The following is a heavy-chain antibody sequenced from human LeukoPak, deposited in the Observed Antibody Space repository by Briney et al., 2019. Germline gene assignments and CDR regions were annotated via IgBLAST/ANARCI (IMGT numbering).Heavy chain of an antibody. J-gene: IGHJ3*02. CDR1: GFTFSDYY. CDR2: ISSSSSTI. Sequence: GGSLRLSCAASGFTFSDYYMSWIRQAPGKGLEWVSYISSSSSTIYYADSVKGRFTISRDNAKNSLYLQMNSLRAEDTAVYYCAREPPPSPKRNAFDIWGQGTMVTVSS. CDR3: AREPPPSPKRNAFDI. V-gene: IGHV3-11*04.